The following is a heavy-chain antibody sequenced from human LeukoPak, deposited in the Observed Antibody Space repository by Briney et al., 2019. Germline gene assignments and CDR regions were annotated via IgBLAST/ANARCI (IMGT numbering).Heavy chain of an antibody. CDR3: ARSIPYGTTWYGRSDY. J-gene: IGHJ4*02. V-gene: IGHV3-7*03. D-gene: IGHD6-13*01. CDR1: GFPFSSYS. CDR2: IKPDGTTK. Sequence: GGSLRLSCAASGFPFSSYSMTWVRQAPGKGLEWVANIKPDGTTKFYVDSVKGRFTISRDNALSSLYLQMNSLRAEDTAIYYCARSIPYGTTWYGRSDYWGQGTLVTVSS.